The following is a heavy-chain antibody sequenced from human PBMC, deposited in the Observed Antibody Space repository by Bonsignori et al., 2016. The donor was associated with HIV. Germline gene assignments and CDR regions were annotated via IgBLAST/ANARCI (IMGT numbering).Heavy chain of an antibody. CDR2: VSWNSGTI. V-gene: IGHV3-9*01. D-gene: IGHD3-9*01. CDR1: GFTFDNYA. Sequence: GGSLRLSCAASGFTFDNYAMHWVRQAPGKGLEWVSGVSWNSGTIAYADSVKGRFTISRDNAKNSLSLQMNSLRPEDTALYYCAKEPHYDILTGYKRRGYYFDYWGQGTLVTVSS. CDR3: AKEPHYDILTGYKRRGYYFDY. J-gene: IGHJ4*02.